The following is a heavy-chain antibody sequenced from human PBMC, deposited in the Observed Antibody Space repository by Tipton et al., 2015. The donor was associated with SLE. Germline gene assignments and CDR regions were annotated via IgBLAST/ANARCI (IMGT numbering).Heavy chain of an antibody. V-gene: IGHV3-23*01. CDR3: ARSTVAGTGVDY. CDR1: GFTFSSYA. Sequence: SLRLSCAASGFTFSSYAMSWVRQAPGKGLEWVSAISGSGGSTYYADSVEGRFTISRDNSKNTLYLQMNSLRAEDTAVYYCARSTVAGTGVDYWGQGTLVTVSS. CDR2: ISGSGGST. D-gene: IGHD6-19*01. J-gene: IGHJ4*02.